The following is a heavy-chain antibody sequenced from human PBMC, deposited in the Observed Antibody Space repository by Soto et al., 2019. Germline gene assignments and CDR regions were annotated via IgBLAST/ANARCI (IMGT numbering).Heavy chain of an antibody. V-gene: IGHV1-18*01. D-gene: IGHD6-19*01. J-gene: IGHJ3*02. Sequence: QVQLVQSGAEVKRSGASVKVSCNTSGYSFSNYGINWVRQAPGQGLEWMGWIAVYNGNTHYAQKFQDRVTMTTDTSTTTAYLELRSLRSDDTAVYYCARVQGEWLVNDGCAIWGQGTMVIVSS. CDR1: GYSFSNYG. CDR2: IAVYNGNT. CDR3: ARVQGEWLVNDGCAI.